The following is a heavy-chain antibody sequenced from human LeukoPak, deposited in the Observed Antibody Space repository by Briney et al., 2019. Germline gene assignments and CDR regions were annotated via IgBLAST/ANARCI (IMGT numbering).Heavy chain of an antibody. CDR1: GSTFSSYA. V-gene: IGHV3-66*01. Sequence: GGSLRLSCAASGSTFSSYAMSWVRQAPGKGLEWVSVIYSGGSTNYADSVKGRFSISRDNSKNTLHLQMNSLRAEDTAVYYCARGRYHRDSSGYYDYWGQGTLVTVSS. CDR3: ARGRYHRDSSGYYDY. J-gene: IGHJ4*02. CDR2: IYSGGST. D-gene: IGHD3-22*01.